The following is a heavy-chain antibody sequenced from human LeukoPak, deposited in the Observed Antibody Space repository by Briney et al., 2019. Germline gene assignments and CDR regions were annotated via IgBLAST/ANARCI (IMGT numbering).Heavy chain of an antibody. CDR3: ARDYVGDYYYYMDV. Sequence: ASVKVSCKASGYTFTGYYMHWVRQAPGQGLEWMGWINPNSGGTNYAQKFQGRVTMTRDTPISTAYMELSRLRSDDTAVYYCARDYVGDYYYYMDVWGKGTTVTVSS. V-gene: IGHV1-2*02. CDR1: GYTFTGYY. J-gene: IGHJ6*03. CDR2: INPNSGGT. D-gene: IGHD3-16*01.